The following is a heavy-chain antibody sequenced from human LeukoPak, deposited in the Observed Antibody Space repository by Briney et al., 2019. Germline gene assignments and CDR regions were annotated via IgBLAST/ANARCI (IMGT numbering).Heavy chain of an antibody. CDR2: IYYSGST. J-gene: IGHJ5*02. CDR1: GGSISSYY. Sequence: SETLSLTCAVSGGSISSYYWSWIRQPPGKGLEWIGYIYYSGSTNYNPSLKSRVTISVDTSKNQFFLKLSSVTAADTAVYYCARASGGGDNWFDPWGQGTLVTVSS. CDR3: ARASGGGDNWFDP. V-gene: IGHV4-59*01. D-gene: IGHD3-16*01.